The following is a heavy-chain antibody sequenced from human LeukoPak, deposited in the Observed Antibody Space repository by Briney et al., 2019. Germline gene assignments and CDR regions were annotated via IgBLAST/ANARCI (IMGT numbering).Heavy chain of an antibody. Sequence: SETLSLTCTVSGGSVSSGSYYWNWIRQPPGKGLEWIGHIYYSGSTDYNPSLKSRVTISADTSKNQFSLKMTSVTAADTAVYYCAREPGETDEGFEYWAREPWSPSPQ. D-gene: IGHD1-14*01. J-gene: IGHJ4*02. CDR1: GGSVSSGSYY. V-gene: IGHV4-61*01. CDR3: AREPGETDEGFEY. CDR2: IYYSGST.